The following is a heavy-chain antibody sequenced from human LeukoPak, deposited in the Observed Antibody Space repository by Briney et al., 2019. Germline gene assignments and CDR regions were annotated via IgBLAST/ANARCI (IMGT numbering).Heavy chain of an antibody. Sequence: PGGSLRLSCAASGFTFSSYSMNWVRQAPGKGLEWVSSISSSSSYIYYADSVKGRFTISRDNAKNSLYLQMNSLRAEDTAVYYCARDITPPWYSSSYSTTPRGWGQGTLVTVSS. D-gene: IGHD6-13*01. J-gene: IGHJ4*02. CDR1: GFTFSSYS. V-gene: IGHV3-21*01. CDR2: ISSSSSYI. CDR3: ARDITPPWYSSSYSTTPRG.